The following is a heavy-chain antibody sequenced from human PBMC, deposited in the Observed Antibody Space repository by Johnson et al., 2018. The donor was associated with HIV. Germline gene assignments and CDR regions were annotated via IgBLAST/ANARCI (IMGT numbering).Heavy chain of an antibody. Sequence: VQLVESGGGLVQPGGSLRLSCAASGFTFDDYAMHWVRQAPGKGLEWVSGISWNSGSIGYADSVKGRFTISRDNAKNSLYLQMNSLRAEDTALYYCALMRHPISTAARHAFDIWGQGTMVTVSS. D-gene: IGHD6-6*01. CDR1: GFTFDDYA. CDR3: ALMRHPISTAARHAFDI. CDR2: ISWNSGSI. V-gene: IGHV3-9*01. J-gene: IGHJ3*02.